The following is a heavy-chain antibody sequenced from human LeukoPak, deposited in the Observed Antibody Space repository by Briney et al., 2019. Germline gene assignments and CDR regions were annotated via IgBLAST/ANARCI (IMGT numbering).Heavy chain of an antibody. J-gene: IGHJ3*02. CDR2: ISSNGGST. Sequence: PGGSLRLSCAAPGFTFSSYAMHWVRQAPGKGLEYVSAISSNGGSTYYANSVKGRFTISRDNSKNTLYLQMGSLRAEDMAVYYCARDRSIYGDAFDIWGQGTMVTVSS. D-gene: IGHD4-17*01. CDR1: GFTFSSYA. V-gene: IGHV3-64*01. CDR3: ARDRSIYGDAFDI.